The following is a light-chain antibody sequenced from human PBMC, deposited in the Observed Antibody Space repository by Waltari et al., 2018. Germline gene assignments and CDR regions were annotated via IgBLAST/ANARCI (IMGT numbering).Light chain of an antibody. V-gene: IGKV1-39*01. CDR1: QSITGH. Sequence: DIQMTQAPSSLSASVGDKVTMTCRTSQSITGHLNWFQQQPGKAPKLLIRSASALQSGVPSRFSGRGSGTHFTLTISSLQPEDFATYFCQQSYITPYTFGQGTKLEIK. CDR2: SAS. CDR3: QQSYITPYT. J-gene: IGKJ2*01.